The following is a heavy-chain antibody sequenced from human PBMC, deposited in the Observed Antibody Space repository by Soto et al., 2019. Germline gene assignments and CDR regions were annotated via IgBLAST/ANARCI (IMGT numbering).Heavy chain of an antibody. J-gene: IGHJ4*02. CDR1: GFAFNNYG. V-gene: IGHV3-21*01. Sequence: GGSLRLSCTVSGFAFNNYGINWVRQAPGKGLEWVSSVSKSDYTYYSDSVKGRFAISRDNAKSSVSLQMNTLRVEDTAVYYCAREDSIIIPAVSDFWGQGTLVTVSS. CDR2: VSKSDYT. CDR3: AREDSIIIPAVSDF. D-gene: IGHD2-2*01.